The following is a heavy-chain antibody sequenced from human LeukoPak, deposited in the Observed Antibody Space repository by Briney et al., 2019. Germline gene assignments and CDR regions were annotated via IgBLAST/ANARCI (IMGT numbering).Heavy chain of an antibody. J-gene: IGHJ4*02. V-gene: IGHV4-34*01. D-gene: IGHD5-12*01. CDR3: SRITGWLRIDY. Sequence: SETLCLTCAVSGGSFSGYYWSWIRQPPGKGLEWMGEINHSGSTNYNPSPKRRVAISVEKTKNQISLKLKSVTCEDPARHFFSRITGWLRIDYWGQGTLVTVSS. CDR1: GGSFSGYY. CDR2: INHSGST.